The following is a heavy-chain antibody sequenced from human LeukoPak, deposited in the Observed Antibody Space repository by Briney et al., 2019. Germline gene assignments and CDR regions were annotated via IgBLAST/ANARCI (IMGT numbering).Heavy chain of an antibody. J-gene: IGHJ4*02. Sequence: GGSLRLSCAASGFSFATFAMHWVRQAPGKGLEWVAIISYDERQEYYADSVKGRFTISRDNSKNTLYLQMNSLRGEDTAVYYCARAYDTSWRNFDLWGQGSLVTVSS. V-gene: IGHV3-30*04. CDR3: ARAYDTSWRNFDL. D-gene: IGHD2-2*01. CDR2: ISYDERQE. CDR1: GFSFATFA.